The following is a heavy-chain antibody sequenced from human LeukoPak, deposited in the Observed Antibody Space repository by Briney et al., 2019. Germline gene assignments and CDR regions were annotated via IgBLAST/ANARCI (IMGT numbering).Heavy chain of an antibody. CDR2: INHSGST. V-gene: IGHV4-34*01. Sequence: SETLSLTCAVYGGSFTGYYWSWIRQPPGKGLEWIGEINHSGSTNYNPSLKSRVTISVDTSKNQFSLKLSSVTAADTAVYYCARGHPRLRATPGADYWGQGTLVTVSS. CDR3: ARGHPRLRATPGADY. J-gene: IGHJ4*02. CDR1: GGSFTGYY. D-gene: IGHD5-12*01.